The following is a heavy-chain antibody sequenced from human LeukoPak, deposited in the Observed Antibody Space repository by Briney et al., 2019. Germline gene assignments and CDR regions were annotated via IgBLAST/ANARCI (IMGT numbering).Heavy chain of an antibody. D-gene: IGHD2-8*01. Sequence: PGGSLRLSCAASGFTFSSYAMSWVRQAPGKGLEWVSSISSSSSDTKYADSVKGRFTISRDNAKKSLYLQMNSLRAEDTAVYYCARDDGLDVFDVWGQGTAVTVSS. CDR2: ISSSSSDT. J-gene: IGHJ3*01. CDR3: ARDDGLDVFDV. CDR1: GFTFSSYA. V-gene: IGHV3-11*05.